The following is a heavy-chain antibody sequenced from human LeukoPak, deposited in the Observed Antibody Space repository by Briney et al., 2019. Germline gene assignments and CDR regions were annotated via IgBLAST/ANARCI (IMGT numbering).Heavy chain of an antibody. CDR3: ARESVVPAAVFDY. D-gene: IGHD2-2*01. V-gene: IGHV4-39*07. J-gene: IGHJ4*02. CDR2: IYYSGST. CDR1: SGSISSSSYY. Sequence: SETLSLTCTVSSGSISSSSYYWGWIRQPPGKGLEWIGSIYYSGSTYYNPSLKSRVTISVDTSKNQFSLKLSSVTAADTAVYYCARESVVPAAVFDYWGQGTLVTVSS.